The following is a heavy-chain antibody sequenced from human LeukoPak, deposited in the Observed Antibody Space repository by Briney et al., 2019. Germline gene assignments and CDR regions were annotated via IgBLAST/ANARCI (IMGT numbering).Heavy chain of an antibody. CDR1: GFTFSSYA. CDR3: ARGSPNCGGDCFFDY. D-gene: IGHD2-21*01. Sequence: GGSLRLSCAASGFTFSSYAMHWVRQAPGKGLEYVSAISSNGGSTYYANSVKGRFTISRDNSKNTLYLQMGSLRAEDMAVYYCARGSPNCGGDCFFDYWGQGTLVTVSS. CDR2: ISSNGGST. J-gene: IGHJ4*02. V-gene: IGHV3-64*01.